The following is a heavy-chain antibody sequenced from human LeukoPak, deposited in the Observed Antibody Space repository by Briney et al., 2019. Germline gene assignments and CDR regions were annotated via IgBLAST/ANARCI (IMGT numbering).Heavy chain of an antibody. V-gene: IGHV4-39*01. CDR1: VGSTSITTSY. D-gene: IGHD2-2*03. CDR2: IYYSGST. J-gene: IGHJ4*02. Sequence: PSETLSLTCAVSVGSTSITTSYWGWIRQPPGKGLEWIGRIYYSGSTFYNPSLKSRISISVDTSKNQLSLRLSSVTAADTAVYYCARHGSTDYFDYWGQGTLVTVSS. CDR3: ARHGSTDYFDY.